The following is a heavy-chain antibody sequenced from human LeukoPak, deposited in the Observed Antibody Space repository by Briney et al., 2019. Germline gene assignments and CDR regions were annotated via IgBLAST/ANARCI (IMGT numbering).Heavy chain of an antibody. CDR2: IYYSGST. V-gene: IGHV4-31*03. CDR1: GGSISSGGYY. J-gene: IGHJ5*02. Sequence: PSETLSLTCIVSGGSISSGGYYWSWIRQHPGKGLEWIGYIYYSGSTYYNPSLKSRVTISVDTSKNQFSLKLSSVTAADTAVYYCARDRALRAAWFDPWGQGTLVTVSS. CDR3: ARDRALRAAWFDP. D-gene: IGHD4-17*01.